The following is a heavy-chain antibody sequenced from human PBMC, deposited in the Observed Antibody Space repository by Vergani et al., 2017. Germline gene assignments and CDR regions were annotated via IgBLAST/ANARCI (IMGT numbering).Heavy chain of an antibody. J-gene: IGHJ6*02. D-gene: IGHD2-8*01. CDR3: ARDCTSGGCPDNYEMDV. CDR1: GFTFSDFS. Sequence: VQLVESGGGLVKPGGSLRLSCAASGFTFSDFSMSWVRQAPGKGLEWVAVIGSSGPYINYADSVKGRFIISRDNTNNSLFLQLRSLRAEDAAVYYCARDCTSGGCPDNYEMDVWGQGATVTVSS. V-gene: IGHV3-21*06. CDR2: IGSSGPYI.